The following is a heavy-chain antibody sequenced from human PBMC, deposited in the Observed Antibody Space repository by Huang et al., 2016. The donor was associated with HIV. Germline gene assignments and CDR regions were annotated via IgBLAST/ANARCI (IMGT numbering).Heavy chain of an antibody. D-gene: IGHD3-16*01. CDR1: GGSVNSGYYY. CDR3: ARLPFDYVWGTQRQTALDELDV. CDR2: VFYGGNT. J-gene: IGHJ3*01. Sequence: QLQLQESGPGLVRPSETLSLTCSVSGGSVNSGYYYWGWIRQPPGKGLEWIASVFYGGNTCYKPPLKSRVSMSVDTSKKRFSLNLSSVTAADTAVYFCARLPFDYVWGTQRQTALDELDVWGQGTMVTVSS. V-gene: IGHV4-39*01.